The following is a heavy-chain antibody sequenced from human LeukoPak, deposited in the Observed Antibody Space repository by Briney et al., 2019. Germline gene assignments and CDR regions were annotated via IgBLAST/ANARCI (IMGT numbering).Heavy chain of an antibody. CDR3: AREKPKYCSGGSCYSGAGDY. CDR2: IYHSGST. Sequence: SETLSLTCTVSGYSISSGYYWGWIRQPPGKGLEWIGSIYHSGSTYYNPSLKSRVTISVDTSKNQFSLKLSSVTAADTAVYYCAREKPKYCSGGSCYSGAGDYWGQGTLVTVSS. V-gene: IGHV4-38-2*02. D-gene: IGHD2-15*01. CDR1: GYSISSGYY. J-gene: IGHJ4*02.